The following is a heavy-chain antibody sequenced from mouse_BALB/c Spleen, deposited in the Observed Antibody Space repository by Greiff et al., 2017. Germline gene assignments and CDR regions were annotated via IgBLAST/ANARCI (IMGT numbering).Heavy chain of an antibody. CDR1: GYSITSGYY. CDR3: ATKPWFAY. CDR2: ISYDGSN. Sequence: EVQLQQSGPGLVKPSQSLSLTCSVTGYSITSGYYWNWIRQFPGNILEWMGYISYDGSNNYNPSLKNRISITRDTSKNQFFLKLNSVTTEDTATYYCATKPWFAYWGQGTLVTVSA. V-gene: IGHV3-6*02. J-gene: IGHJ3*01.